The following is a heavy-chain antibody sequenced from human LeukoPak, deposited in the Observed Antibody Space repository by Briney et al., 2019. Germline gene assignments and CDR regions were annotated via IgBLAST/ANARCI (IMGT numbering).Heavy chain of an antibody. V-gene: IGHV3-11*04. CDR3: ARAFNDGFDI. CDR2: ITSSGSAT. CDR1: GFTFRDYY. Sequence: GGSLRLSCAASGFTFRDYYMGWIRQAPGKGLEWISYITSSGSATYSADSVKGRFTISRDNSKNSVYLQMNSLRVEDTSVYSCARAFNDGFDIWGQGTKVTVSS. J-gene: IGHJ3*02.